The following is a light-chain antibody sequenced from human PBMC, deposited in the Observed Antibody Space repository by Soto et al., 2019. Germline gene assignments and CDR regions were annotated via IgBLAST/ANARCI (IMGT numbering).Light chain of an antibody. V-gene: IGKV1-39*01. CDR1: QSLNSY. J-gene: IGKJ5*01. Sequence: DIQMTQSPSSLSASVGDRVSITCRASQSLNSYLSWYQQKPGKAPKLLIYAASSLQSGGPSRFSGSGSGTDFTLTITNLQPEEFATYYCQQSYSTPQNTFGQGTRLEIE. CDR2: AAS. CDR3: QQSYSTPQNT.